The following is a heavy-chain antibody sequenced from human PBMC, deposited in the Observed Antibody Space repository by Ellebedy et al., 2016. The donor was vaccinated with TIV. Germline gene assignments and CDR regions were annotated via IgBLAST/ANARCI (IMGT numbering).Heavy chain of an antibody. Sequence: PGGSLKLSCAGSGVTFSTYVMNWVRQAPGQGLEWVSHIRSSGTPIYYADSVKGRFTISRDTAKNSLYLQMTSLRGEDTAVYYCVRESYRNYTWGTTGFDSWGQGTLVTASS. V-gene: IGHV3-48*04. CDR1: GVTFSTYV. J-gene: IGHJ5*01. D-gene: IGHD4-11*01. CDR3: VRESYRNYTWGTTGFDS. CDR2: IRSSGTPI.